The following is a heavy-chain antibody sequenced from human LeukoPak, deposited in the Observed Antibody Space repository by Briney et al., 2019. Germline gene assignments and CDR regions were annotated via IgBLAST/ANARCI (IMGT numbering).Heavy chain of an antibody. CDR3: AKDHYVSGRYDAFDI. D-gene: IGHD3-10*01. J-gene: IGHJ3*02. Sequence: SLRLSCAASGFTFSSNAMSWVRQAPGQRLEWVSSITTSGGSTYYADSVKGRFTISRDNAKNTLYLQMNSLRAEDTAVYYCAKDHYVSGRYDAFDIWGQGTMVTVSS. CDR1: GFTFSSNA. CDR2: ITTSGGST. V-gene: IGHV3-23*01.